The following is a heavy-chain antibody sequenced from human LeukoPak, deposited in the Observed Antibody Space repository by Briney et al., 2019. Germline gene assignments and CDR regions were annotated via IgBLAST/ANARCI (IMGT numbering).Heavy chain of an antibody. V-gene: IGHV4-59*11. J-gene: IGHJ5*02. CDR1: GGSISSHY. Sequence: SETLSLTCTVSGGSISSHYWSWIRQPPGKGLEWIGYIYYSGSTNYNPSLKSRVTISVDTSKNQFSLKLSSVTAADTAVYYCARSPRAGHASLLGRPVWFDPWGQGTLVTVSS. D-gene: IGHD2-21*01. CDR3: ARSPRAGHASLLGRPVWFDP. CDR2: IYYSGST.